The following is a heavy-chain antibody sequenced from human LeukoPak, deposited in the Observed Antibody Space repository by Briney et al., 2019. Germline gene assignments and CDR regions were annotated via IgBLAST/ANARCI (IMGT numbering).Heavy chain of an antibody. CDR1: GYSISSGYY. CDR3: ATHNYDFWSSYLSYFDY. CDR2: IYHGGST. Sequence: SETLSLTCAVSGYSISSGYYWGWIRQPPGKGLEWIGSIYHGGSTYYNPSLKSRVTISVDTSKNQFSLKLSSVTAADTAVYYCATHNYDFWSSYLSYFDYWGQGTLVTVSS. D-gene: IGHD3-3*01. V-gene: IGHV4-38-2*01. J-gene: IGHJ4*02.